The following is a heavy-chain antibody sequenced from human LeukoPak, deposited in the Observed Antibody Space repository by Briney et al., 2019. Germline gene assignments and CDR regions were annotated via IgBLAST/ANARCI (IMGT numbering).Heavy chain of an antibody. D-gene: IGHD3-16*01. CDR3: ASLWGTPPFGY. CDR2: ISGGGDTI. Sequence: PGGSLRLSCAASGFTFSSYEMDWVRQAPGKGLEWLSYISGGGDTIYYADSVKGRFTISRDNAKNSLSLQMNSLRAEDTAVYYCASLWGTPPFGYWGQGTLVTVSS. J-gene: IGHJ4*02. CDR1: GFTFSSYE. V-gene: IGHV3-48*03.